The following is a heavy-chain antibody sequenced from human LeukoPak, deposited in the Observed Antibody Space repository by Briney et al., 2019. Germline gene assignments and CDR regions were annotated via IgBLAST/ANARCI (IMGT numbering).Heavy chain of an antibody. Sequence: GESLKISCKGSGYSFTSYWIGWVRQMPGKGLEWMGITYPGDSNTRYSPSFQGQVTISADKSISSAYLQWSSLKASDTAMYYCVRSPACSSGTCYPNWFDPWGQGTLVTVSS. CDR2: TYPGDSNT. D-gene: IGHD2-15*01. CDR3: VRSPACSSGTCYPNWFDP. V-gene: IGHV5-51*01. CDR1: GYSFTSYW. J-gene: IGHJ5*02.